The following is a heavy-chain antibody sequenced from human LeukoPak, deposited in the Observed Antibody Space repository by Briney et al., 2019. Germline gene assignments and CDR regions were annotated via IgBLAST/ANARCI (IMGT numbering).Heavy chain of an antibody. CDR2: IYPDDSKT. CDR3: ARYGAPSLRGNWFDT. V-gene: IGHV5-51*01. J-gene: IGHJ5*02. Sequence: GESLKISCHGSGYQFFGHWIVWVRQMPGKGLEWMGIIYPDDSKTTYSPSFQGKVTISADKSISTAYLQWSSLKVSDTAIYYCARYGAPSLRGNWFDTWGQGTLVTVSS. CDR1: GYQFFGHW. D-gene: IGHD1-26*01.